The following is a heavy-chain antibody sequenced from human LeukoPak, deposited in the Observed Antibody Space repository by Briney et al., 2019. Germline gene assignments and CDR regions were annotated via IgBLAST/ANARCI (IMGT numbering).Heavy chain of an antibody. D-gene: IGHD1-26*01. CDR3: ARNVGY. CDR2: IYSGGST. CDR1: GLTVSNNY. J-gene: IGHJ4*02. Sequence: GGCLRLSCAVSGLTVSNNYMSWVRQVPGKGLEWVSVIYSGGSTYYADSVKGRFTISRDNSKNTVYLQMNSLRDEDTAVYYCARNVGYWGQGTLVTVSS. V-gene: IGHV3-53*01.